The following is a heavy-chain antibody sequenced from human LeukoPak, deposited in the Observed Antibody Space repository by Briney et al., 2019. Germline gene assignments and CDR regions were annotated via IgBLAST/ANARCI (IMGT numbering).Heavy chain of an antibody. CDR1: GFTFSSYT. D-gene: IGHD5-12*01. Sequence: GGSLRLSCAASGFTFSSYTTHWVRQAPGKGLEWVALISYDGSNKYYVDSVKGRFTISRDNSKNTLYLQMNSLRVEDTAVYYCARSRGVSGYDFAYWGQGTLVTVSS. CDR2: ISYDGSNK. V-gene: IGHV3-30-3*01. J-gene: IGHJ4*02. CDR3: ARSRGVSGYDFAY.